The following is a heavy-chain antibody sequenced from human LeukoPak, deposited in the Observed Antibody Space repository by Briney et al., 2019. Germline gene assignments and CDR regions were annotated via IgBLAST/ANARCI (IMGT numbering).Heavy chain of an antibody. J-gene: IGHJ3*02. Sequence: SETLSLTCTVSGGSISSYYWSWIRQPPGKGLEWIGYIYYSGSTNYNPSLKSRVTISVDASKSQFSLKLTSVTASDTAVYYCARSADYGEAFDIWGQGTMVTVSS. CDR3: ARSADYGEAFDI. CDR1: GGSISSYY. D-gene: IGHD4-17*01. CDR2: IYYSGST. V-gene: IGHV4-59*08.